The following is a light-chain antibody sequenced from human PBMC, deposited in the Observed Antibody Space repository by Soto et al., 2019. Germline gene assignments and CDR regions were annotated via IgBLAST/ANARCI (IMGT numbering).Light chain of an antibody. CDR3: HQYNNWPPYT. Sequence: EILMAQSPATLSVSPGERVTLSCRASQSVSSNLAWYQQKPGQAPRLLIYGASTRATGIPARFSGSGSGTEFTLTISSLQSEDFAVYYCHQYNNWPPYTFGQGTKVDIK. J-gene: IGKJ2*01. CDR2: GAS. V-gene: IGKV3-15*01. CDR1: QSVSSN.